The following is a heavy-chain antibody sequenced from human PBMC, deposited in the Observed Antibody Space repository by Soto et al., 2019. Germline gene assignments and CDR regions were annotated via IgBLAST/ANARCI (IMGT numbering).Heavy chain of an antibody. CDR2: IYYSGST. J-gene: IGHJ4*02. D-gene: IGHD3-22*01. Sequence: QVQLQESGPGLVKPSQTLSLTCTVSGGSISSGGYYWSWIRQHPGKGLEWIGYIYYSGSTYYNPSLKSRVTISVDTSKNQFSLKPSSVTAADTAVYYCARLDGSGYYYGYYFDYWGQGTLVTVSS. CDR3: ARLDGSGYYYGYYFDY. CDR1: GGSISSGGYY. V-gene: IGHV4-31*03.